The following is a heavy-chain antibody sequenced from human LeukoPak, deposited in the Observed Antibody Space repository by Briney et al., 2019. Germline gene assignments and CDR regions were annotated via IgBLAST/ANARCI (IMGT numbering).Heavy chain of an antibody. D-gene: IGHD4-17*01. J-gene: IGHJ4*02. CDR3: AKDNGDYYYYFDY. Sequence: PGGSLRLSCAASGFTFSSYAMNWVRQAPGKGLEWVSAISGSGGSTYYADSVRGRFTISRDNSKNTLYLQMNSLRAEDTAVYYCAKDNGDYYYYFDYWGQGTLVTVSS. CDR1: GFTFSSYA. V-gene: IGHV3-23*01. CDR2: ISGSGGST.